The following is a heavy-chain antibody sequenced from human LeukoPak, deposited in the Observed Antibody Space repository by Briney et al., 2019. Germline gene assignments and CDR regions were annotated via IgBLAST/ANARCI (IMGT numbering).Heavy chain of an antibody. J-gene: IGHJ4*02. CDR2: ISSSSSTI. Sequence: GGSLRLSCAASGFTFSSYSMNWVRQAPGKGLEWVSYISSSSSTIYYADSVKGRFTISRDNSKNTLHLQMNSLRAEDTAVYYCARVPVSSGWPYYFDYWGQGTLVTVSS. V-gene: IGHV3-48*01. CDR3: ARVPVSSGWPYYFDY. CDR1: GFTFSSYS. D-gene: IGHD6-19*01.